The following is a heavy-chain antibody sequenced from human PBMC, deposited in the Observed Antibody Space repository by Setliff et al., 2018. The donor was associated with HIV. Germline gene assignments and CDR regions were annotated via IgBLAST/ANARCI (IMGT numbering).Heavy chain of an antibody. V-gene: IGHV3-23*01. Sequence: GGSLRLSCAASGFTFKFEAMSWLRRAPGKGLEWVSAITPNGDVTYYADSVEGRFTISRDNSKNTLYLQMSSLRAEDTAVYYCARNTDVDSVYRPFHIWGQGTMVT. J-gene: IGHJ3*02. CDR1: GFTFKFEA. CDR2: ITPNGDVT. CDR3: ARNTDVDSVYRPFHI. D-gene: IGHD1-26*01.